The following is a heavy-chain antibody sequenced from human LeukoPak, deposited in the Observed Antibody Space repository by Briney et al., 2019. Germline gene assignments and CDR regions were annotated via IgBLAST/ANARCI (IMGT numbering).Heavy chain of an antibody. D-gene: IGHD6-19*01. Sequence: PGGSLRLSCSGSGFTFRSYTMTWVRQAPGKGLEWVSSIDGDGTLKYYADPLKGRFTISRDNANNSVYLQMNTLTADDSGLYFCARDYSSGWFGKGAYWGQGTRVLVSS. CDR3: ARDYSSGWFGKGAY. CDR1: GFTFRSYT. CDR2: IDGDGTLK. J-gene: IGHJ4*02. V-gene: IGHV3-21*06.